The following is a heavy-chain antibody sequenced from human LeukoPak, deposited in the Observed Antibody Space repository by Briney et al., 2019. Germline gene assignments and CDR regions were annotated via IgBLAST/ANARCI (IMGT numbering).Heavy chain of an antibody. CDR3: ARGGPGRGGYNYAFDS. J-gene: IGHJ4*02. Sequence: ASVKVSCKASGYAFTTYYLHWVRQAPGQGLEWMGIINPTGGSATYSQKFQGRVTMTRDTSRSTVYMEMSSLRSEDTALYYCARGGPGRGGYNYAFDSWGQGTLVTVSA. D-gene: IGHD5-12*01. CDR2: INPTGGSA. V-gene: IGHV1-46*01. CDR1: GYAFTTYY.